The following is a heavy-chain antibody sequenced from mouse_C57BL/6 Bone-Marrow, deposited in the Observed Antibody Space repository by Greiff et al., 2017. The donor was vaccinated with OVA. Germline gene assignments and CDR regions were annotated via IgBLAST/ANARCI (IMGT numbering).Heavy chain of an antibody. V-gene: IGHV1-78*01. J-gene: IGHJ1*03. CDR1: GYTFTDHT. D-gene: IGHD2-12*01. CDR3: ARRGGPRQDWYFDV. Sequence: VKLMESDAELVKPGASVKISCKVSGYTFTDHTIHWMKQRPEQGLEWIGYIYPRDGSTKYNEKFKGKATLTADKSSSTAYMQLNSLTSEDAAVYFCARRGGPRQDWYFDVWGTGTTVTVSS. CDR2: IYPRDGST.